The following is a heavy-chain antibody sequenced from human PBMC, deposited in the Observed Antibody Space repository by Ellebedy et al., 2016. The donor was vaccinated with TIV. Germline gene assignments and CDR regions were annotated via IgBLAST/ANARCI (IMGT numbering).Heavy chain of an antibody. CDR1: GYSFTSNR. D-gene: IGHD6-13*01. CDR3: ARWPEELAWIAVAGYFDY. Sequence: PGGSLRLSCKGSGYSFTSNRIGWVRQMPGKGLEWMGIIYPGDSDTTYSPSFQGQVTISVDKSISTAYLQWSSLKASDTGMYYCARWPEELAWIAVAGYFDYWGQGTLVTVSS. CDR2: IYPGDSDT. V-gene: IGHV5-51*01. J-gene: IGHJ4*02.